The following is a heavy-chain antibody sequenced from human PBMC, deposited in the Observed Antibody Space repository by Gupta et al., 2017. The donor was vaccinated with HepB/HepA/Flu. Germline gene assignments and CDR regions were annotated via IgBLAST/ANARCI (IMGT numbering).Heavy chain of an antibody. CDR3: ARDNWGLAFDY. CDR1: GFTFNTYG. CDR2: IWYDGDNK. J-gene: IGHJ4*02. D-gene: IGHD7-27*01. Sequence: QVQLVESGGDVVQPGRSLTLSCAASGFTFNTYGMHWVRQAPGKGLEWVALIWYDGDNKYYAESAKGRFTTSRDNSKNMLYLQMNSLRVDDTAVYYCARDNWGLAFDYWGQGTLVTVSS. V-gene: IGHV3-33*08.